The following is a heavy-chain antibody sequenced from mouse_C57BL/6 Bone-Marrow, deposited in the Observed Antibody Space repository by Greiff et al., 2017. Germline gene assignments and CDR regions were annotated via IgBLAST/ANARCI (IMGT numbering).Heavy chain of an antibody. Sequence: QVQLQQSGAELARPGASVKLSCKASGYTFTSYGIHWVKQRTGQGLEWIGEIYPGSGNTYYNEKFKGKATLTADKSSSTAYMKLRSLTSEDSAVYVCAWRLGRRGYWGQGTTLTVSS. V-gene: IGHV1-81*01. CDR3: AWRLGRRGY. D-gene: IGHD4-1*01. CDR2: IYPGSGNT. CDR1: GYTFTSYG. J-gene: IGHJ2*01.